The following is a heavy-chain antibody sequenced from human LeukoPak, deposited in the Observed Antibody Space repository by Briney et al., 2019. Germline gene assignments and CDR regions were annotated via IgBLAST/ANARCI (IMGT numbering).Heavy chain of an antibody. Sequence: PGGSLRLSCAASEFTFSSYGMHWVRRAPGKGLEWVAVISYGGGNKYYADSVKGRFTISRDNSKNTLYLQMNSLRGEDTAVYYCAKAGVDMTTILLYFDFWGQGTLVTVSS. CDR1: EFTFSSYG. CDR3: AKAGVDMTTILLYFDF. CDR2: ISYGGGNK. D-gene: IGHD5-24*01. J-gene: IGHJ4*02. V-gene: IGHV3-30*18.